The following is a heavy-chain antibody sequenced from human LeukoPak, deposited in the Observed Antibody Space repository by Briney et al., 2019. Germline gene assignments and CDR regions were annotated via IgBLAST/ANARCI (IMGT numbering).Heavy chain of an antibody. Sequence: PPESLSLTCTVSGGFITSYYWSWIRQPPGKGLEWIGYIYYSGSTNYNPSFKSRVTISVDTSKNQFSLNVNSVTAADTAVYYCARRNYYDSTFHDYWGQGILVTVSS. CDR3: ARRNYYDSTFHDY. J-gene: IGHJ4*02. CDR2: IYYSGST. CDR1: GGFITSYY. V-gene: IGHV4-59*08. D-gene: IGHD3-22*01.